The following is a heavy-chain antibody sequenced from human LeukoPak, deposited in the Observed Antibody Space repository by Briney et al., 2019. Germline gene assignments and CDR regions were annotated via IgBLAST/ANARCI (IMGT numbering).Heavy chain of an antibody. Sequence: GGSLRLSCAASGFTFTRYWMHWVRQAPGKGLVWVSRVNPDGSSTTYGDSVKGRFTSSRDNAKNTLYLQMNSLRADDTAVSYCARGGSYGDYWGQGILVTVSS. CDR2: VNPDGSST. CDR1: GFTFTRYW. V-gene: IGHV3-74*01. D-gene: IGHD3-16*01. J-gene: IGHJ4*02. CDR3: ARGGSYGDY.